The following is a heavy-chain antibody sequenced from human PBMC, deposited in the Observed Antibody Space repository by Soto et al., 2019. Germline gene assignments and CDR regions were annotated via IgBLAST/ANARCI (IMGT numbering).Heavy chain of an antibody. Sequence: HPGGSLRLSCAASGFTFSSYGMHWVRQAPGKGLEWVAVISYDGSNKYYADSVKGRFTISRDNSKNTLYLQMNSLRAEDTAVYYCAKDQSTYYYGSGSYYNHHLYYYYGMDVWGQGTTVTVSS. CDR3: AKDQSTYYYGSGSYYNHHLYYYYGMDV. CDR2: ISYDGSNK. D-gene: IGHD3-10*01. CDR1: GFTFSSYG. J-gene: IGHJ6*02. V-gene: IGHV3-30*18.